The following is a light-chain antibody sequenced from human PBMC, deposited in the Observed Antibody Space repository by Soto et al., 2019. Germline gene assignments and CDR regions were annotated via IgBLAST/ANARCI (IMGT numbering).Light chain of an antibody. CDR2: ANT. CDR3: QSYDDSLGGHVI. Sequence: QSVLTQPPSVSGAPGQRVTISGTGCSSYIGAGYDGHWYQQLPGTAPKLLIYANTHRPSGVPDRFSGSKSGTSASLAITGLQAEDEADYYCQSYDDSLGGHVIFGGGTKLTVL. J-gene: IGLJ2*01. V-gene: IGLV1-40*01. CDR1: SSYIGAGYD.